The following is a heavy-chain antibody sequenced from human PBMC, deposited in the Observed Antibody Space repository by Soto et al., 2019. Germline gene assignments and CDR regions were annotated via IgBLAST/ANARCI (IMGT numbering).Heavy chain of an antibody. V-gene: IGHV4-30-2*01. Sequence: PSETLSLTCAVSGGSISSGGYSWNWIRQPPGKGPEWIGYIYHSGSTLYNPSLKSRVTISVDKSKNQFSLKLTSVTAAYTSVYYCARDQLEGNWFDPWGQGTLVTVSS. D-gene: IGHD1-1*01. CDR1: GGSISSGGYS. CDR3: ARDQLEGNWFDP. J-gene: IGHJ5*02. CDR2: IYHSGST.